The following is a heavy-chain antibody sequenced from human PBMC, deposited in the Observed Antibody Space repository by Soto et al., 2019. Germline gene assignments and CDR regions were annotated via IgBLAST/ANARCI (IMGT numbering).Heavy chain of an antibody. Sequence: SVKVSCKASGGTFSSYAISWVRQAPGQGLEWMGGIIPIFGTANYAQKFQGRVTITADESTSTAYMELSSLRSEDTAVYYCARDRREVRGYSYGYCDYWGQGTLVTVSS. V-gene: IGHV1-69*13. CDR2: IIPIFGTA. CDR3: ARDRREVRGYSYGYCDY. CDR1: GGTFSSYA. J-gene: IGHJ4*02. D-gene: IGHD5-18*01.